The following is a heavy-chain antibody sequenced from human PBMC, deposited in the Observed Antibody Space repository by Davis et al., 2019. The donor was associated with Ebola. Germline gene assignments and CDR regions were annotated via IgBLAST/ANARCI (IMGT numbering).Heavy chain of an antibody. V-gene: IGHV3-66*02. J-gene: IGHJ4*02. CDR2: ISGSGGST. CDR3: ARATGLDY. CDR1: GFTVSSNY. Sequence: GESLKISCAASGFTVSSNYMSWVRQAPGKGLEWVSAISGSGGSTYYADSVKGRFTISRDNSKNTLYLQMNSLRAEDTAVYYCARATGLDYWGQGTLVTVSS.